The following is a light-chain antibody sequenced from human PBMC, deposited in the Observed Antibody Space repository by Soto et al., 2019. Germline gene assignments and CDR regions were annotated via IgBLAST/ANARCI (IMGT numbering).Light chain of an antibody. CDR2: GAS. V-gene: IGKV1-9*01. Sequence: IQLTQSPSSLSASVGDRVTISCRASQGIDNFLAWYQQKPGKAPKLLIYGASTLQSWVPSRFSGSGSGTDFTLTISSLQPEDVATYYCQQLNSFPIPFGPGTKVDIK. CDR3: QQLNSFPIP. J-gene: IGKJ3*01. CDR1: QGIDNF.